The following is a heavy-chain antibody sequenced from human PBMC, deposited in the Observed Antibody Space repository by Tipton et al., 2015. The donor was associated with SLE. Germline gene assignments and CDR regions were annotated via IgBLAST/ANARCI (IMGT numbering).Heavy chain of an antibody. J-gene: IGHJ1*01. CDR2: IYGSGST. Sequence: TLSLTCTVSGGSISGYYCTWIRQPPGKGLEWIGYIYGSGSTNYNPSLKSRLIISVDTSKNQFSLKLSSVTAADTAVYYCARDDEDTLYFQHWGQGTLVIVSS. V-gene: IGHV4-59*01. CDR1: GGSISGYY. D-gene: IGHD2/OR15-2a*01. CDR3: ARDDEDTLYFQH.